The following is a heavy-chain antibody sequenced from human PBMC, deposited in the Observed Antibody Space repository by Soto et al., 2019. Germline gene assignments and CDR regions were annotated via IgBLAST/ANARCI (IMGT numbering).Heavy chain of an antibody. D-gene: IGHD2-15*01. CDR3: ARAERPLAATYAFDI. J-gene: IGHJ3*02. CDR2: IIPIFGTA. CDR1: GGTFSSYA. Sequence: GASVKVSCKASGGTFSSYAISWVRQAPGQGLEWMGGIIPIFGTANYAQKFQGRVTITADESTSTAYMELSSLRSEDTAVYYCARAERPLAATYAFDIWGQGTMVTVSS. V-gene: IGHV1-69*13.